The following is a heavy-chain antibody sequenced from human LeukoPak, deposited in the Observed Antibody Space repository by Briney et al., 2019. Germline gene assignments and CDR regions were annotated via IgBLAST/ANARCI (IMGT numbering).Heavy chain of an antibody. V-gene: IGHV3-23*01. J-gene: IGHJ4*02. CDR1: GFTFSSYA. Sequence: GGSLRLSCAACGFTFSSYAMSWVRQAPGKGLEWVSAISGSGGSTYYADSVKGRFTISRDNSKNTLYLQMNSLRAEDTAAYYCAKYKEGRYFDYWGQGTLVTVSS. CDR2: ISGSGGST. D-gene: IGHD1-14*01. CDR3: AKYKEGRYFDY.